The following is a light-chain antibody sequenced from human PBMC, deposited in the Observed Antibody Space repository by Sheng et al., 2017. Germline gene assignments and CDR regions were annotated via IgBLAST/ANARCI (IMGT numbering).Light chain of an antibody. CDR2: DAS. CDR1: HNVGIN. CDR3: QQYNVYPIT. J-gene: IGKJ5*01. Sequence: EIVMTQSPATLSMSPGERATLSCKASHNVGINLAWYQQKPGQAPRLLIYDASNRATGIPDRFSGTGFGTDFTLTISSLQPEDFATYYCQQYNVYPITFGQGTRLDIK. V-gene: IGKV3D-15*01.